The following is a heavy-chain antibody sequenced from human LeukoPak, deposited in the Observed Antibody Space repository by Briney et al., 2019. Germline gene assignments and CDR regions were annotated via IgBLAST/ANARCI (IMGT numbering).Heavy chain of an antibody. CDR3: ARGVRGVRGVIHYYYMDV. CDR1: GGTFSSYT. V-gene: IGHV1-69*02. J-gene: IGHJ6*03. CDR2: IIPILGIA. Sequence: ASVKVSCKASGGTFSSYTISWVRQAPGQGLERMGRIIPILGIANYAQKFQGRVTITADKSTSTAYMELSSLRSEDTAVYYCARGVRGVRGVIHYYYMDVWGKGTTVTVSS. D-gene: IGHD3-10*01.